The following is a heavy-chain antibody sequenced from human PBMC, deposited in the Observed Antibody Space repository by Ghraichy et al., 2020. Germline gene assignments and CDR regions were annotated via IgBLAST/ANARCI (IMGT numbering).Heavy chain of an antibody. J-gene: IGHJ5*01. CDR1: GGSISGYY. CDR3: ARGGNSWYWKFDS. CDR2: IHYSGST. Sequence: SETLSLTCTVSGGSISGYYWSWIRQSPGKGLEWIGYIHYSGSTVYNPSLKSRVTISVDTSKNQLSLRLTSVTTADTTVYYCARGGNSWYWKFDSWGQGTLVTVSS. D-gene: IGHD6-13*01. V-gene: IGHV4-59*01.